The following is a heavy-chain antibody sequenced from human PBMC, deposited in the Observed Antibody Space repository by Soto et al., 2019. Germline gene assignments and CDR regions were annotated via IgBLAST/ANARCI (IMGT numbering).Heavy chain of an antibody. D-gene: IGHD1-26*01. CDR3: ARPYSGSYSFDN. CDR2: ITSTSNNI. V-gene: IGHV3-21*01. J-gene: IGHJ4*02. CDR1: GFPFSSYN. Sequence: PGGSLRLSCVASGFPFSSYNMNWVRQAPGKGLEWVSSITSTSNNIYYAESVKGRFTISRGNANNALYLHMNSLRAEDTAVYYCARPYSGSYSFDNWGQGTLVTVSS.